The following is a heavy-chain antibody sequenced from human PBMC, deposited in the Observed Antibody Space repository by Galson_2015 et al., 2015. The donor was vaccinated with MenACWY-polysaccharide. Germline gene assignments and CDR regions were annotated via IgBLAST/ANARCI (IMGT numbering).Heavy chain of an antibody. Sequence: SVKVSCKASGGTFSSFAISWVRQAPGQGLEWMGGLVPLVGTNSAQKFQDRLTITADKSTSTALMELSSLTSEDTAVYYCAVAESQARSADYFDYWGQGTLVTVSS. D-gene: IGHD6-13*01. CDR2: LVPLVGT. CDR3: AVAESQARSADYFDY. CDR1: GGTFSSFA. J-gene: IGHJ4*02. V-gene: IGHV1-69*10.